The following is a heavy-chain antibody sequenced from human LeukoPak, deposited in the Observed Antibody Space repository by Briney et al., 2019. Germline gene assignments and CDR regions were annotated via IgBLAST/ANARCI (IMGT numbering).Heavy chain of an antibody. J-gene: IGHJ3*02. CDR2: INSDGSST. D-gene: IGHD4-17*01. V-gene: IGHV3-74*01. CDR3: ASRLYGESAFDI. CDR1: GFTFSSYW. Sequence: GGSLRLSCAASGFTFSSYWMHWVRQAPGKGLVWVSRINSDGSSTSYADSVKGRFTISRDNSKNTLYLQMNSLRAEDTAVYYCASRLYGESAFDIWGQGTMVTVSS.